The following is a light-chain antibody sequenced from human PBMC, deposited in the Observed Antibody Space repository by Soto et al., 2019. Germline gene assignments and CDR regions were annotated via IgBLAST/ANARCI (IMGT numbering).Light chain of an antibody. CDR1: SSNIGAGYD. J-gene: IGLJ1*01. CDR3: QSYDSSLSGLYV. V-gene: IGLV1-40*01. CDR2: DNS. Sequence: QSVLTQAPSVSGAPGQRVTISCTGSSSNIGAGYDVHWYQQLPGTAPKLLIYDNSNRPSGVPDRFSGSKSGTSASLAITGLQAEDEADYYCQSYDSSLSGLYVFGTGTKFTVL.